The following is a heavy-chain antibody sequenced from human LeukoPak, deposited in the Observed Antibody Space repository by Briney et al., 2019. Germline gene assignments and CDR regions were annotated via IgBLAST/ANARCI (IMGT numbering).Heavy chain of an antibody. CDR1: GFTFSSYS. CDR2: ISYDGSNK. CDR3: AKDLYFDY. J-gene: IGHJ4*02. V-gene: IGHV3-30*18. Sequence: GGSLRLSCAASGFTFSSYSMNWVRQAPGKGLEWVAVISYDGSNKYYADSVKGRFTISRDNSKNTLYLQMNSLRAEDTAVYYCAKDLYFDYWGQGTLVTVSS.